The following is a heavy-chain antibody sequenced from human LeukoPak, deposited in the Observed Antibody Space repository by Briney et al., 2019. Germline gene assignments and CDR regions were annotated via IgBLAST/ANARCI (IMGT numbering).Heavy chain of an antibody. CDR1: GFTFSTYG. CDR2: ISSNGNT. CDR3: ARARVAAKSGYMDV. V-gene: IGHV3-64*01. J-gene: IGHJ6*03. Sequence: GGSLRLSCAASGFTFSTYGMYWVRQAPGKGLEYVSSISSNGNTYYANSVKGRFTISRDTPKSTLYLQMGSLRDEDLAVYYCARARVAAKSGYMDVWGTGTTVTVSS. D-gene: IGHD2-15*01.